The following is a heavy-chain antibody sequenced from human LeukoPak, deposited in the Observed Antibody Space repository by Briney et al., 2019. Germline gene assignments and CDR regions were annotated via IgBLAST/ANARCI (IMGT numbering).Heavy chain of an antibody. CDR1: GGSISSGGYY. CDR2: FYYSGST. Sequence: SETLSLTCTVSGGSISSGGYYWSWIRQHPGKGLEWIGYFYYSGSTYYNPSLKSRVTISVDTSKNQFSLKLSSVTAADTAVYYCARLRGYCTNGVCYRYYYYGMDVWGQGTTVTVSS. J-gene: IGHJ6*02. V-gene: IGHV4-31*03. D-gene: IGHD2-8*01. CDR3: ARLRGYCTNGVCYRYYYYGMDV.